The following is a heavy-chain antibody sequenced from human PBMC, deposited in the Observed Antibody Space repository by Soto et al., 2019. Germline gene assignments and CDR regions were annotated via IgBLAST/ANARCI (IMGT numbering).Heavy chain of an antibody. J-gene: IGHJ4*02. CDR3: ARGMVGSSGPFDY. CDR2: INHSGST. D-gene: IGHD6-25*01. CDR1: GGSFSGYY. Sequence: QVQLQQWGAGLLKPSETLSLTCAVYGGSFSGYYWSWIRQPPGKGLEWIGEINHSGSTNYNPSLKSRVTISVDTSKNQFALKLSSVTASDTAVYYCARGMVGSSGPFDYWGQGTLVTVSS. V-gene: IGHV4-34*01.